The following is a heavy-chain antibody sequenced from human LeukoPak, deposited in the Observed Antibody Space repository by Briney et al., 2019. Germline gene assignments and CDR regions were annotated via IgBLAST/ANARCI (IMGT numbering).Heavy chain of an antibody. Sequence: PGGSLRLSCAASGFTFSSYGMHWVRQAPGKGLEWVAVISYDGSNKYYADSVKGRFTISRDNSKNTLYLQMNSLRAEDTAVYYCAKDVDTAMVHDAFDIWGQGTMVTVSS. J-gene: IGHJ3*02. D-gene: IGHD5-18*01. V-gene: IGHV3-30*18. CDR2: ISYDGSNK. CDR3: AKDVDTAMVHDAFDI. CDR1: GFTFSSYG.